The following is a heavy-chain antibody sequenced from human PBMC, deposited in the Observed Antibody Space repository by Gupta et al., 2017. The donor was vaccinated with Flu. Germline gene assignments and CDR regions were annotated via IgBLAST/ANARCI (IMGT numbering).Heavy chain of an antibody. J-gene: IGHJ4*02. D-gene: IGHD1-26*01. CDR1: GFTFSSYA. CDR2: ISGSGGST. V-gene: IGHV3-23*01. Sequence: EVQLLESGGGLVQPGGSLRLSCAASGFTFSSYAMSWVRQAPGKGLEWVSAISGSGGSTYYADSVKGRFTISRDNSKNTLYLQMNSQRAEDTAVYYCAKERVDSGSYYGTVDYWGQGTLVTVSS. CDR3: AKERVDSGSYYGTVDY.